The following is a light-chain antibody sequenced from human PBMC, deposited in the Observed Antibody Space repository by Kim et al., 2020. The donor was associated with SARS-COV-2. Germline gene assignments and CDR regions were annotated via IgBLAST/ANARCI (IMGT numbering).Light chain of an antibody. Sequence: QLVLTQSPSASASLGASVKLTCTLSSGHSSNAIAWHQQQPEKGPRYLMKLNSDGSHTKGDGFPDRFSGSSSGAERYLTISSLQSEDEADYYCQTWGTGIWVFGGGTKLTVL. V-gene: IGLV4-69*01. J-gene: IGLJ3*02. CDR3: QTWGTGIWV. CDR1: SGHSSNA. CDR2: LNSDGSH.